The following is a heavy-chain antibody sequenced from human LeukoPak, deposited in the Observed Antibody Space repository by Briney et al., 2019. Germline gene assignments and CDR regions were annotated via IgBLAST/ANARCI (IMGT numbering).Heavy chain of an antibody. V-gene: IGHV3-23*01. CDR1: GFTFSSYS. CDR3: AKSRSRGFYYDSRGPLDY. Sequence: GGALRLSCAASGFTFSSYSMSWVGQAPGKGLEGVSAISGSGGSTYYADSVKGRFTISRDNSKNTLYLQMNSLRAEDTAVYYCAKSRSRGFYYDSRGPLDYWGQGTLVTVSS. CDR2: ISGSGGST. J-gene: IGHJ4*02. D-gene: IGHD3-22*01.